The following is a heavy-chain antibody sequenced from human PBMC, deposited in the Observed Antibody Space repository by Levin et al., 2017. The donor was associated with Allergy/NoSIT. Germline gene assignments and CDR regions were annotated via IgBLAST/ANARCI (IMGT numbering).Heavy chain of an antibody. CDR2: VYSGSNT. Sequence: GGSLRLSCAASGFTVSSNYMSWVRQAPGKGLEWVSSVYSGSNTYYADSVKGRFTISRDNSENTVYLQMNSLRAEDTAVYYCARSYGWTYCGGDCYIPDAFDVWGQGTRVIVSS. D-gene: IGHD2-21*02. V-gene: IGHV3-53*01. CDR3: ARSYGWTYCGGDCYIPDAFDV. CDR1: GFTVSSNY. J-gene: IGHJ3*01.